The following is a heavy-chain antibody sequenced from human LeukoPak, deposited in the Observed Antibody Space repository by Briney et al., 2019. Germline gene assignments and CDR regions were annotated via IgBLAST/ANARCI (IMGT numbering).Heavy chain of an antibody. V-gene: IGHV1-18*01. D-gene: IGHD6-19*01. CDR2: ISAYNGNT. Sequence: ASVKVSCKASGYTFTSYGISWVRQAPGQGLEWMGWISAYNGNTNYAQKFQGRVTMTRDTSISTAYMELSRLRSDDTAVYYCARDRGKAGTDYWGQGTLVTVSS. CDR3: ARDRGKAGTDY. J-gene: IGHJ4*02. CDR1: GYTFTSYG.